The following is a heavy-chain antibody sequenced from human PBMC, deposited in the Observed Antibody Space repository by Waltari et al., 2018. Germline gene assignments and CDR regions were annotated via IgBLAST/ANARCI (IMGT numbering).Heavy chain of an antibody. CDR2: ISSSSSYI. V-gene: IGHV3-21*01. D-gene: IGHD6-13*01. CDR1: GFTFSSYS. J-gene: IGHJ4*02. Sequence: EVQLVESGGGLVKPGGSLRLSCAASGFTFSSYSMNWVRQAPGKGLEWVSSISSSSSYIYYADSVKGRFTISRDNSKNTLYLQMNSLRAEDTAVYYCFTLSGDNRLSYSSSWYGYWGQGTLVTVSS. CDR3: FTLSGDNRLSYSSSWYGY.